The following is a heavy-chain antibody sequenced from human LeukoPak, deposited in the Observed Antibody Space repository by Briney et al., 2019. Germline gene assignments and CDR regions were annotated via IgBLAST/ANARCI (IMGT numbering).Heavy chain of an antibody. CDR1: GFSLTTVGMC. CDR3: ARIPVYCRSTSCYESGMYV. J-gene: IGHJ6*02. D-gene: IGHD2-2*01. Sequence: ESGPALVKPTQTLTLTCTFSGFSLTTVGMCVSWIRQPPGKALEWLARIDWDDDKFYSTSLTTRLAISKDTSKNQVVLTLTNMDPVDTATYYCARIPVYCRSTSCYESGMYVWGQGSTVIVSS. V-gene: IGHV2-70*17. CDR2: IDWDDDK.